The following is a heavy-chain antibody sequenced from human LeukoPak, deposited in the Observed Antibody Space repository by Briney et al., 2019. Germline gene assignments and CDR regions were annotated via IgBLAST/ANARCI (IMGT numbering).Heavy chain of an antibody. CDR3: AREGRGYSGYARY. Sequence: SETLSLTCAVYGGSFSGYYWSWIREPPGKGLEWIGEINHSGSTNYNPSLKSRVTISVDTSKNQFSLKLSSVTAADTAVYYCAREGRGYSGYARYWGQGTLSPSPQ. D-gene: IGHD5-12*01. J-gene: IGHJ4*02. V-gene: IGHV4-34*01. CDR1: GGSFSGYY. CDR2: INHSGST.